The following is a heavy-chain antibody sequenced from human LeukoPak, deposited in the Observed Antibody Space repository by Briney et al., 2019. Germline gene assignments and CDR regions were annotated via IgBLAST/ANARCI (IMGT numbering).Heavy chain of an antibody. CDR1: GFTFSGYG. CDR2: ISYDGSNK. J-gene: IGHJ4*02. D-gene: IGHD3-22*01. CDR3: AREEYDSSGYDY. V-gene: IGHV3-30*03. Sequence: QTGGSLRLSCAASGFTFSGYGMHWVRQAPGKGLEWVAVISYDGSNKYYADSVKGRFTISRDNSKNTLYLQMNSLRAEDTAVYYCAREEYDSSGYDYWGQGILVTVSS.